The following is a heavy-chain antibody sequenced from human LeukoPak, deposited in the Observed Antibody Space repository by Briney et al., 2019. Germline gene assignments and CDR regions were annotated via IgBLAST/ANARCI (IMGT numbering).Heavy chain of an antibody. CDR1: GFTFTDYA. CDR3: ATDRERDPSVYYLV. D-gene: IGHD3-22*01. J-gene: IGHJ4*02. Sequence: GGSLRLSCAASGFTFTDYAMSWVRQAPEKGLEWISAISDNGGETYYADSVKGRFAISRDNSKNTLFLQMNSLRAEDSAVYYCATDRERDPSVYYLVGGQGTLITVSS. CDR2: ISDNGGET. V-gene: IGHV3-23*01.